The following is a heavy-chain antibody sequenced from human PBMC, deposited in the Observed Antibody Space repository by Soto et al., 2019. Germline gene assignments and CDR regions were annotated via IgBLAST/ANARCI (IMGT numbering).Heavy chain of an antibody. V-gene: IGHV1-8*01. CDR1: GYTFTSYD. Sequence: QVQLVQSGAEVKSPGASVKVSCKASGYTFTSYDINWVRQATGQGFEWMGWMNPNSGGTRYVQKFQGRVTMTRDTSISTAYMELSSLTSEDTAVYYCVRGPTGMIDYWGQGTLVTVSS. CDR3: VRGPTGMIDY. CDR2: MNPNSGGT. J-gene: IGHJ4*02.